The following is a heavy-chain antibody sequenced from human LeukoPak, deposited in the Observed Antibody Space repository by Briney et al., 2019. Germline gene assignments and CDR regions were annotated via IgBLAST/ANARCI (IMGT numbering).Heavy chain of an antibody. V-gene: IGHV3-7*01. J-gene: IGHJ4*02. CDR2: INQDGSKK. CDR1: GFSFNDDW. D-gene: IGHD2-2*01. Sequence: GGSLRLSCAASGFSFNDDWMCWVRQAPGKGLQWVANINQDGSKKYYADSLKGRFTISRDNAKNSLYMQMSSLRAEDTAVYYCARDHAYRADYWGQGTLVAVSS. CDR3: ARDHAYRADY.